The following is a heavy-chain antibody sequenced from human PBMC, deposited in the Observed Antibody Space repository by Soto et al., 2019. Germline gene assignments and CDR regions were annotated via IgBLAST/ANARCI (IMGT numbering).Heavy chain of an antibody. Sequence: QVQLVQSGAELKKPGSSVKVSCKAPGVTFSSYAISWVRQAPGQGLEWMGGIIPIFGTAKYAQKFQGRVTITADESTSTGYMELSSLRSEDTAVYYCARSQGGSSSLDIYYYYYYGMDVWGQGTKVTVSS. CDR1: GVTFSSYA. D-gene: IGHD2-15*01. CDR2: IIPIFGTA. V-gene: IGHV1-69*01. CDR3: ARSQGGSSSLDIYYYYYYGMDV. J-gene: IGHJ6*02.